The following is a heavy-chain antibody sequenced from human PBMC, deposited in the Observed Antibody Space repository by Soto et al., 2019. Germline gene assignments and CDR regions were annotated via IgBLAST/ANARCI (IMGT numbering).Heavy chain of an antibody. D-gene: IGHD1-1*01. Sequence: ASVKVSCKASGYTFTSCRISWLRQAPGQGLEWMGWISAYNGNTNYAQKLQGRVTMTTDTSTSTAYMELRSLRSDDTAVYYCARIPGTTGTVVGWFDPWGQGTLVTVSS. CDR3: ARIPGTTGTVVGWFDP. CDR1: GYTFTSCR. CDR2: ISAYNGNT. V-gene: IGHV1-18*01. J-gene: IGHJ5*02.